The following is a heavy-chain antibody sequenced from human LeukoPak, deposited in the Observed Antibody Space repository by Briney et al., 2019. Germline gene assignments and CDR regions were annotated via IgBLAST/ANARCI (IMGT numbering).Heavy chain of an antibody. CDR1: GFTFSSYW. CDR3: VRSSGE. V-gene: IGHV3-74*01. CDR2: MNSDGSIT. D-gene: IGHD3-10*01. Sequence: GGSLRLSCAVSGFTFSSYWMHWVRQSPGKGLVWVSRMNSDGSITTYADSVKGRFTISRDNAENTVYLHMNSLRAEDTAVYYCVRSSGEWGQGTLVTVSS. J-gene: IGHJ4*02.